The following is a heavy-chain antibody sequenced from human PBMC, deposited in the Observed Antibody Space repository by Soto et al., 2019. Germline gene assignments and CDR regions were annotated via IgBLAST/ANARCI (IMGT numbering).Heavy chain of an antibody. Sequence: VPLVESGGDLVQPGGSLRLSCAASGFTVSSNYMGWVRQAPGKGLEWVSVIYSGGSTYYTDSVKGRFIISRDNSKNTLFLQMDSLRAEDTAIYYCANGIAAASNWFDPWGHGTLVTVSS. V-gene: IGHV3-66*01. D-gene: IGHD6-6*01. CDR2: IYSGGST. CDR3: ANGIAAASNWFDP. J-gene: IGHJ5*02. CDR1: GFTVSSNY.